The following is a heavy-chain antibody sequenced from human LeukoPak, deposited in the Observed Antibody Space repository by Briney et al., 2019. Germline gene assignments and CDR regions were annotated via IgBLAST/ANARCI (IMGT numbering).Heavy chain of an antibody. Sequence: GGSLRLSCAASGFTFSSYAMHWVRQAPGKGLEWVAVISYDGSNKYYADSVKGRFTISRDNSKNTLYLQMNSLRAEDTAVYYCASLEWELDYWGQGTLVTVSS. V-gene: IGHV3-30-3*01. J-gene: IGHJ4*02. CDR3: ASLEWELDY. D-gene: IGHD1-26*01. CDR2: ISYDGSNK. CDR1: GFTFSSYA.